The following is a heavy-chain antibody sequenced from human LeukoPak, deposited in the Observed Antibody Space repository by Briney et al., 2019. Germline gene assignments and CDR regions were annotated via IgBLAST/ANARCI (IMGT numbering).Heavy chain of an antibody. CDR3: ARVGLEWLQTELNWFDP. CDR2: IYYSGST. V-gene: IGHV4-34*01. J-gene: IGHJ5*02. D-gene: IGHD3-3*01. CDR1: GGSFSGYY. Sequence: SETLSLTCAVYGGSFSGYYWGWIRQPPGKGLEWIGSIYYSGSTYYNPSLKSRVTISVDTSKNQFSLKLSSVTAADTAAYYCARVGLEWLQTELNWFDPWGQGTLVTVSS.